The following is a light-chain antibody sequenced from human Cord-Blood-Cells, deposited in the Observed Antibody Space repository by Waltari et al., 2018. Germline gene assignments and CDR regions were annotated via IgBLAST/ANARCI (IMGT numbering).Light chain of an antibody. CDR1: SSDVGGYIY. Sequence: QSALTQPDSVSGSPGQSITTSCTGPSSDVGGYIYVIWYQQHPGKAPKLMIYDVSNRPSGVSNRFSGAKSGNTASRTISWLQAEDEAEYYCSSYTSSSPVVFGGGTKLTVL. CDR3: SSYTSSSPVV. V-gene: IGLV2-14*01. J-gene: IGLJ2*01. CDR2: DVS.